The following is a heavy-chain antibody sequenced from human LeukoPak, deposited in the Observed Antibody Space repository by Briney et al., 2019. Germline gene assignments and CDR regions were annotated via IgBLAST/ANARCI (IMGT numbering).Heavy chain of an antibody. CDR2: IRYDGTIQ. CDR1: GFTFKTFG. V-gene: IGHV3-30*02. CDR3: AKGYGENHFDS. J-gene: IGHJ4*02. D-gene: IGHD3-16*01. Sequence: GGSLRLSCAASGFTFKTFGMHLVRQAPGKGLQWVAFIRYDGTIQYYADSVKGRFTISRDNSNNILYLQMNSRRAEDTAVYFCAKGYGENHFDSWGQGTLVTVSS.